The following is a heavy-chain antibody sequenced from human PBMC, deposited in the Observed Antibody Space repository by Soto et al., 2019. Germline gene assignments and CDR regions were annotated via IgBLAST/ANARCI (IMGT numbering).Heavy chain of an antibody. Sequence: SETLSLTCTVSGGSISSYYWSWIRQPPGKGLEWIGYIYYSGSTNYNPSLKGRVTISVDTSKNQFSLKLSSVTAADTAVYYCARDLWKGPYYDFWSGYFPGSHDAFDIWGQGTMVTVSS. CDR2: IYYSGST. CDR1: GGSISSYY. J-gene: IGHJ3*02. D-gene: IGHD3-3*01. CDR3: ARDLWKGPYYDFWSGYFPGSHDAFDI. V-gene: IGHV4-59*01.